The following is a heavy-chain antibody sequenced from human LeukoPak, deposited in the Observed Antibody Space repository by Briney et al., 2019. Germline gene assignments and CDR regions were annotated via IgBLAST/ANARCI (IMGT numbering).Heavy chain of an antibody. CDR1: GGSFSGYY. Sequence: SETLSLTCAVYGGSFSGYYWSWIRQPPGKGLEWIGEINHSGSTNYNPSLKSRVTISVDTSKNQFSLKLSSVTAADTAVYYCASSGYDYVWGSYRNYYYYGMDVWGQGTTVTVSS. J-gene: IGHJ6*02. V-gene: IGHV4-34*01. CDR2: INHSGST. D-gene: IGHD3-16*02. CDR3: ASSGYDYVWGSYRNYYYYGMDV.